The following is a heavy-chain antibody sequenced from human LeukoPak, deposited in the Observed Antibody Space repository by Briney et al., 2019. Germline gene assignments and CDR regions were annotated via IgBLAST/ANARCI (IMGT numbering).Heavy chain of an antibody. CDR3: ARKGDIVVVPATFQIDP. J-gene: IGHJ5*02. CDR1: GGSFSGYY. V-gene: IGHV4-34*01. D-gene: IGHD2-2*01. Sequence: SETLSLTCAVYGGSFSGYYWSWIRQPPGKGLEWIGEINHSGSTNYNPSLKSRVTISVDTSKNQFSLKLSSVTAADTVVYYCARKGDIVVVPATFQIDPWGQGTLVTVSS. CDR2: INHSGST.